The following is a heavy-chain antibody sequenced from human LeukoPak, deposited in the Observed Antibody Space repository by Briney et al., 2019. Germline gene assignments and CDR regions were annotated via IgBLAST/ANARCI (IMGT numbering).Heavy chain of an antibody. Sequence: DSVKGRFTISRDNSKNTLYLQMNSLRAEDTAVYYCARGYCSGGSCYSYYYYYMDVWGKGTTVTVSS. J-gene: IGHJ6*03. D-gene: IGHD2-15*01. CDR3: ARGYCSGGSCYSYYYYYMDV. V-gene: IGHV3-30*01.